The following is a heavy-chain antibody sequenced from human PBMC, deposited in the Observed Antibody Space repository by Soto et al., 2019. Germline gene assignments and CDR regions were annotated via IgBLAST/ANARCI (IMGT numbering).Heavy chain of an antibody. CDR3: ARVMITFGGVIANNWFDP. V-gene: IGHV4-31*03. D-gene: IGHD3-16*02. CDR1: GGSISSGGYY. CDR2: IYYSGST. J-gene: IGHJ5*02. Sequence: PSETLSLTCTVSGGSISSGGYYWSWIRQHPGKGLEWIGYIYYSGSTYYNSSLKSRVTISVDTSKNQFSLKLSSVTAADTAVYYCARVMITFGGVIANNWFDPWGQGTLVTVSS.